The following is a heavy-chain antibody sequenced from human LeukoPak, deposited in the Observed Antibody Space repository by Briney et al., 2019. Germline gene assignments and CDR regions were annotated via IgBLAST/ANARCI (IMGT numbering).Heavy chain of an antibody. V-gene: IGHV3-30*04. Sequence: GRSLRLSCAASGFTFSSYVMHWVRQAPGKGLEWVAIISYDGSNEYYADSVKGRFTISRDNSKNTLSLQMNSLRPDDTAVYYCTRAGGLVRGVHYYYYMDVWGKGTTVTISS. CDR2: ISYDGSNE. D-gene: IGHD3-10*01. CDR3: TRAGGLVRGVHYYYYMDV. J-gene: IGHJ6*03. CDR1: GFTFSSYV.